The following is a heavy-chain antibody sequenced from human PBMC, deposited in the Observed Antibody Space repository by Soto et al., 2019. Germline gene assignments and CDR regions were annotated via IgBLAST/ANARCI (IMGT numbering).Heavy chain of an antibody. CDR3: ARDHRSSSWYGVDY. D-gene: IGHD6-13*01. V-gene: IGHV1-18*01. J-gene: IGHJ4*02. CDR2: ISAYNGNT. CDR1: GYTFTSYG. Sequence: QVQLVQSGAEVKKPGASVKVSCKASGYTFTSYGISWVRQAPGQGLEWMGWISAYNGNTNYAQKLQGRVTITRDTSASTAYMELSSLRSEDTAVYYCARDHRSSSWYGVDYWGQGTLVTVSS.